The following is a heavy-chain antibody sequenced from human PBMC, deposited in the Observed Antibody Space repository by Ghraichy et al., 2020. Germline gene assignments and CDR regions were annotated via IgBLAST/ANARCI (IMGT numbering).Heavy chain of an antibody. CDR2: ISGSGGST. J-gene: IGHJ3*02. Sequence: GGSLRLSCAASGFTFSSYAMSWVRQAPGKGLEWVSAISGSGGSTYYADSVKGRFTISRDNSKNTLYLQMNSLRAEDTAVYYCAKGRGDSSSWSNDAFDIWGQGTMVTVSS. V-gene: IGHV3-23*01. CDR1: GFTFSSYA. CDR3: AKGRGDSSSWSNDAFDI. D-gene: IGHD6-13*01.